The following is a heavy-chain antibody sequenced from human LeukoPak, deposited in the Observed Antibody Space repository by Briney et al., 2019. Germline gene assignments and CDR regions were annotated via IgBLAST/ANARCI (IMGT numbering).Heavy chain of an antibody. D-gene: IGHD6-19*01. Sequence: GGSLRLSCAASGFTFSNFAMSWVRQSPGKGLEWVSGISGSGGSTNYADSVKGRFTLSRDNSKNTLSLQVNSLRAEDSAVYYCTKERGYSSGWGFDSWGQGTLVTVSS. CDR1: GFTFSNFA. J-gene: IGHJ4*02. CDR2: ISGSGGST. V-gene: IGHV3-23*01. CDR3: TKERGYSSGWGFDS.